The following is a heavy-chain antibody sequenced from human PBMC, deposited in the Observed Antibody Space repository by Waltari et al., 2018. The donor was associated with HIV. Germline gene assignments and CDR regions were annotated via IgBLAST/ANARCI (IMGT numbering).Heavy chain of an antibody. CDR2: LYCDGTT. V-gene: IGHV3-53*02. D-gene: IGHD3-3*01. CDR3: ARGIRYYAP. J-gene: IGHJ5*02. Sequence: EVQLVQSGGGVVSPEESVRLSCAVSGTLVSDNYMSWIRQAPGKGLEWVAVLYCDGTTYYADSVKCRFVVSRDKAKNMFFLQMDYPRGADSATYFCARGIRYYAPWGQGVLVSVS. CDR1: GTLVSDNY.